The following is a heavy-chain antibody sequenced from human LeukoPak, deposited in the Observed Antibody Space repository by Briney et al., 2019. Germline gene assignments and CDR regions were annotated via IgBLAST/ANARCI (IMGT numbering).Heavy chain of an antibody. J-gene: IGHJ4*02. CDR3: AKDKQGDYFDY. V-gene: IGHV3-33*06. D-gene: IGHD6-13*01. CDR2: IWYDGSNK. Sequence: GGSLRLSCAASGFTFSSYGMLWVRQAPGKGLEWVAVIWYDGSNKYYADSVKGRFTISRDNSKNTLYLQMNSLRAEDTAVYYCAKDKQGDYFDYWGQGTLVTVSS. CDR1: GFTFSSYG.